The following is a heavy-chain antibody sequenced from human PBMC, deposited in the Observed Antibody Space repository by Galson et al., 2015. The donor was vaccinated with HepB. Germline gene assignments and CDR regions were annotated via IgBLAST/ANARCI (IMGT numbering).Heavy chain of an antibody. CDR3: AWGGDYFDY. Sequence: SLRLSCATSGFTFSDAWMSWVRQAPGKGLEWVGRIKSKANGGTTDYNDSVKGRFTISRDDSKNTCYLQMTGLKTEDTGNYYCAWGGDYFDYWGQGALVTVSS. CDR1: GFTFSDAW. D-gene: IGHD2-15*01. CDR2: IKSKANGGTT. J-gene: IGHJ4*02. V-gene: IGHV3-15*01.